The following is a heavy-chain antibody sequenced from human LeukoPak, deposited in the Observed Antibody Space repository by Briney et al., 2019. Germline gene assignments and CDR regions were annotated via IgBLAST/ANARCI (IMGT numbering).Heavy chain of an antibody. J-gene: IGHJ4*02. D-gene: IGHD5-12*01. V-gene: IGHV3-23*01. Sequence: GGSLRLSCAASGFTFSNYGMHWVRQAPGKGLEWVSAISGSGYSTYYADSVKGRFTISRDNSKNTLFLHMNSLRAEDTAVYYCAKEAGYSGYDYPDYWGQGTLVTVSS. CDR3: AKEAGYSGYDYPDY. CDR2: ISGSGYST. CDR1: GFTFSNYG.